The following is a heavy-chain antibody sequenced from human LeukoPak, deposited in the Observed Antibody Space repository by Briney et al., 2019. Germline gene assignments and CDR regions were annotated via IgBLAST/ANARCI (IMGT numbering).Heavy chain of an antibody. CDR1: GGSISSYY. D-gene: IGHD2-15*01. J-gene: IGHJ4*02. CDR3: ARRVGGIKNYFDY. CDR2: ICYSGST. V-gene: IGHV4-59*01. Sequence: SETLSLTCTVSGGSISSYYWSWIRQPPGKGLEWIGYICYSGSTNYNPSLKSRVTISVDTSKNQFSLKLSSVTAADTAVYYCARRVGGIKNYFDYWGQGTLVTVSS.